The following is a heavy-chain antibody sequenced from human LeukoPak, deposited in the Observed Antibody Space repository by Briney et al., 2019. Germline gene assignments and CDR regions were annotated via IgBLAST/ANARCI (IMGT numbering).Heavy chain of an antibody. CDR3: ARDQEGFDY. CDR1: GYTFTSYW. J-gene: IGHJ4*02. CDR2: INPDGGST. V-gene: IGHV1-46*01. Sequence: ASVKVSCKASGYTFTSYWIQWVRQAPGQGLEWMGLINPDGGSTAYAQKFQGRVTVTRDTSTSTVHMELSGLRSEDTAVYYCARDQEGFDYWGQGTLVTVSS.